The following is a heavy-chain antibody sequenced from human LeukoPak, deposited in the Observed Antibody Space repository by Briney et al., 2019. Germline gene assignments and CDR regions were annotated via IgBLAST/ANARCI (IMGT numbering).Heavy chain of an antibody. D-gene: IGHD3-10*01. Sequence: GGSPRLSCAASGFTFTNAWMSWVRQAPGRGLEWVGRIKSDGRTTDYAAPVKGRFTVSRDDSENTLYLQMNSLKTEDTAVYYCTADLPTLGSGEMDYWGQGTQVTVSS. CDR2: IKSDGRTT. J-gene: IGHJ4*02. CDR1: GFTFTNAW. V-gene: IGHV3-15*01. CDR3: TADLPTLGSGEMDY.